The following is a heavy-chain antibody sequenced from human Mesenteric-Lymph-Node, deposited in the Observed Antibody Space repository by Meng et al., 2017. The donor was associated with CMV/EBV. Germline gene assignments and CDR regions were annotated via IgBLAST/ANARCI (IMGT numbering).Heavy chain of an antibody. CDR2: IYFTGTT. CDR1: GDSISSHY. J-gene: IGHJ5*02. V-gene: IGHV4-59*11. Sequence: SETLSLTCTVSGDSISSHYWSWIRLPPGKGLEWIGYIYFTGTTNYNPSLKSRVTISLDTSKNHFSLELSSVTAADTAVHYCARGGSWFDPWGQGTLVTVSS. CDR3: ARGGSWFDP.